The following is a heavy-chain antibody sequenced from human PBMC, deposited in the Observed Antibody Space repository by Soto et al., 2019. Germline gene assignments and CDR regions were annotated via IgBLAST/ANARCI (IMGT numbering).Heavy chain of an antibody. Sequence: SETLSLTCTVSGGSISSYYWSWIRQPPGKGLEWIGYIYYSGSTNYNPSLKSRVTISVDTSNNQFSLKLSSVTAADTAVYYCARDAHNWNDVGAFDIWGQGTTVTVSS. CDR3: ARDAHNWNDVGAFDI. D-gene: IGHD1-20*01. CDR2: IYYSGST. CDR1: GGSISSYY. V-gene: IGHV4-59*01. J-gene: IGHJ3*02.